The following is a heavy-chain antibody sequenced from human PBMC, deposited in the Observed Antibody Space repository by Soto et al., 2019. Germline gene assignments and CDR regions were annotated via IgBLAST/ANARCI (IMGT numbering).Heavy chain of an antibody. Sequence: QVQLVQSETEVEKPGASVKVSCKASGYTFTHYGITWVRQAPGQGLEWMGWISAYNGNTKYAQSLQGRVTMTTDTSTSTAYMELRSLRSDDTAVYYCARDESGYSYGFDYWGQGTLVTVSS. CDR2: ISAYNGNT. J-gene: IGHJ4*02. CDR1: GYTFTHYG. V-gene: IGHV1-18*01. CDR3: ARDESGYSYGFDY. D-gene: IGHD5-18*01.